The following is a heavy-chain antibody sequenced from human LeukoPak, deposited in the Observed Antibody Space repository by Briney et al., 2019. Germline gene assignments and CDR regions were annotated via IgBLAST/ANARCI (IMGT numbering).Heavy chain of an antibody. CDR3: ARGHFRITIFGVVKPLAFNWFDP. CDR1: GGSLNNYY. D-gene: IGHD3-3*01. V-gene: IGHV4-34*01. CDR2: ITHSGST. J-gene: IGHJ5*02. Sequence: SETLSLTCTVSGGSLNNYYWSWIRQPPGKGLEWIGEITHSGSTNYNPSLKSRVTISVDTSKNQFSLKLSSVTAADTAVYYCARGHFRITIFGVVKPLAFNWFDPWCQGTLVIVSS.